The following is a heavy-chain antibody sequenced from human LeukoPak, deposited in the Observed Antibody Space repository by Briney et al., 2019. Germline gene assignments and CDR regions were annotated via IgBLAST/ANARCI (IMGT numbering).Heavy chain of an antibody. Sequence: GGSLRLSCAASGFTFSDYAMSWVRQAPGKGLEWVSGIRGSGDITYYADSVKGRFTISRDNSENTLHLQMNSLTVGDTAVYYCAKGRVFESILDCWGQGVLVTVSS. V-gene: IGHV3-23*01. J-gene: IGHJ4*02. CDR1: GFTFSDYA. CDR2: IRGSGDIT. CDR3: AKGRVFESILDC. D-gene: IGHD6-6*01.